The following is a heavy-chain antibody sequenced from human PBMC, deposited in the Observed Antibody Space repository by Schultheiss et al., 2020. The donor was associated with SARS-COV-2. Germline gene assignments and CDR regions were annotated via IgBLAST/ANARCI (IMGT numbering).Heavy chain of an antibody. J-gene: IGHJ3*02. CDR1: GFTFSSYA. CDR2: ISYDGSNK. V-gene: IGHV3-30*07. D-gene: IGHD3-3*01. Sequence: GGSLRLSCAASGFTFSSYAMHWVRQAPGKGLEWVAVISYDGSNKYYADSVKGRFTISRDNSKNTLYLQMNSLRAEDTAVYYCAKGQKLRFLEWVYPEGAFDIWGQGTMVTVSS. CDR3: AKGQKLRFLEWVYPEGAFDI.